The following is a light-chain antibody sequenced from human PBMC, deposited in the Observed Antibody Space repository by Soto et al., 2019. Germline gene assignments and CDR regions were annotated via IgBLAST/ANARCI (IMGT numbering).Light chain of an antibody. V-gene: IGKV4-1*01. J-gene: IGKJ1*01. CDR1: QSLFYSSSNKNY. CDR3: QQYSSTPWT. CDR2: WAS. Sequence: DIVMTQSPDSLAVSLGERATINCKSSQSLFYSSSNKNYLAWYQQKPGQPPKLLIYWASTRESGVPDRFSGSGAGTDFTLTISSLQAEDVAVYYCQQYSSTPWTFGQGTKVEIK.